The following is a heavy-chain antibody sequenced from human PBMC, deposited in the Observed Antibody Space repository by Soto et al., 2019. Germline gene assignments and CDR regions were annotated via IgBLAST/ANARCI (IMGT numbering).Heavy chain of an antibody. CDR3: ARDPDYYGSGSYYTSVGYYYYYMDV. V-gene: IGHV1-18*01. CDR2: ISAYNGNT. D-gene: IGHD3-10*01. CDR1: GYTFTSYG. J-gene: IGHJ6*03. Sequence: ASVKVSCKASGYTFTSYGISWVRQAPGQGLEWMGWISAYNGNTNYAQKLQGRVTMTTDTSTRTAYMGLRGLRSDDTAVYYCARDPDYYGSGSYYTSVGYYYYYMDVWGKGTTVTVSS.